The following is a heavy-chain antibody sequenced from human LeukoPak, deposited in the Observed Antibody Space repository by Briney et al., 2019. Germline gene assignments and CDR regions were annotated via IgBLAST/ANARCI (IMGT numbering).Heavy chain of an antibody. CDR2: INHSGST. CDR1: GGSFSGYY. V-gene: IGHV4-34*01. Sequence: SETLSLTCAVYGGSFSGYYWSWTRQPPGKGLEWIGEINHSGSTNYNPSLKSRVTISVDTSKNQFSLKLSSVTAADTAVYYCASNLFRPFYFDYWGQGTLVTVSS. D-gene: IGHD1-20*01. J-gene: IGHJ4*02. CDR3: ASNLFRPFYFDY.